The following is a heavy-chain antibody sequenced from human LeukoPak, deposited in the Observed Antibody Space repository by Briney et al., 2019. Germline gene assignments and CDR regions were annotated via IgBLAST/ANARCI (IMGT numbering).Heavy chain of an antibody. CDR3: ATASSSGYFRVDY. CDR2: FDPEDGET. Sequence: GASVKVSCKVSGYTLTELTMHWVRQAPGKGLEWMGGFDPEDGETIYAQKFQGRVTMTEDTSTDTAYMELSSLRSEDTAVYYCATASSSGYFRVDYWGQGTLVTVSS. D-gene: IGHD3-22*01. V-gene: IGHV1-24*01. CDR1: GYTLTELT. J-gene: IGHJ4*02.